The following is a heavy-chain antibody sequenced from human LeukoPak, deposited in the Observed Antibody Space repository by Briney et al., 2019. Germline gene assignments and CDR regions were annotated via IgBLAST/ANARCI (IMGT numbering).Heavy chain of an antibody. Sequence: GASVKVSSKASGYTFTSYGISWVRQAPGQGLEWMGWISAYNGNTDYAQKLQGRVTMTTDTSTSTAYMELRSLRSDDTAVYYCARVTQTDYDFDYWGQGTLVTVSS. CDR2: ISAYNGNT. D-gene: IGHD4-17*01. CDR3: ARVTQTDYDFDY. V-gene: IGHV1-18*01. J-gene: IGHJ4*02. CDR1: GYTFTSYG.